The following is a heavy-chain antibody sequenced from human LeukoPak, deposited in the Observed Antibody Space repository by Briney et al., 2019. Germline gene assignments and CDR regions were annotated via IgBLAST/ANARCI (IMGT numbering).Heavy chain of an antibody. CDR2: IYYSGST. CDR3: ASGGLVTCFDY. Sequence: SETLSLTCTVSGCSISSYYWSWIRQPPGKGLEWIWYIYYSGSTNYNPSLESRVTISVDTSKNQFSLKLSSVTAEDTAVYYWASGGLVTCFDYWGQGALVTVSS. V-gene: IGHV4-59*01. J-gene: IGHJ4*02. CDR1: GCSISSYY. D-gene: IGHD2-21*02.